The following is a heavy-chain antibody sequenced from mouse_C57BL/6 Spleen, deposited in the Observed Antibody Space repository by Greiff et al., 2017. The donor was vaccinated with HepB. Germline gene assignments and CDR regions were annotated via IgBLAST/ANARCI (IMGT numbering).Heavy chain of an antibody. CDR2: INPNNGGT. CDR3: ARRGTTVVAPDY. CDR1: GYTFTDYN. V-gene: IGHV1-18*01. J-gene: IGHJ2*01. Sequence: EVQLQESGPELVKPGASVKIPCKASGYTFTDYNMDWVKQSHGKSLEWIGDINPNNGGTIYNQKFKGKATLTVDKSSSTAYMELRSLTSEDTAVYYCARRGTTVVAPDYWGQGTTLTVSS. D-gene: IGHD1-1*01.